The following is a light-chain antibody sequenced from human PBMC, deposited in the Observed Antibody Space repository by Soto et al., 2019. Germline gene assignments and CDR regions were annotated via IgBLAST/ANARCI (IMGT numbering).Light chain of an antibody. Sequence: DIQMTQSPSTLSGSVGDRVTITFLASQTISSWLAWYQQKPGKAPKLLIYAASNLQSGVPSRFSGSGSGTNFTLTISSLQSEDFAVYYCQQYNNWPLNFGGGTKVDIK. J-gene: IGKJ4*01. CDR3: QQYNNWPLN. V-gene: IGKV1-5*01. CDR2: AAS. CDR1: QTISSW.